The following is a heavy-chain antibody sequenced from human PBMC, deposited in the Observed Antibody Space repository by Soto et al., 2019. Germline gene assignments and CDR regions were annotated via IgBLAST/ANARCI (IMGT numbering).Heavy chain of an antibody. J-gene: IGHJ4*02. D-gene: IGHD2-15*01. Sequence: KPGGSLRLSCAASGFTFSNYWMSWVRQAPGKGLEWVGSIKAEAGDETTDYSATLKVRISIYSAKSKITLQLKMLSVEVEAAAEYFCTAQTTRDYYWGQGALVTVSS. CDR3: TAQTTRDYY. CDR1: GFTFSNYW. V-gene: IGHV3-15*05. CDR2: IKAEAGDETT.